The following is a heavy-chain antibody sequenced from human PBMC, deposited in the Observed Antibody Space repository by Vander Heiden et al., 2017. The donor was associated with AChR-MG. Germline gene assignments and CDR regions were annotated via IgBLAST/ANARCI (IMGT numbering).Heavy chain of an antibody. J-gene: IGHJ4*02. CDR3: ARDGAERWLADY. V-gene: IGHV1-69*01. Sequence: QVQLVQSGAEVTKPGSSVKVPCKASRGTFSSYAISWVRQAPGQGLEWMGGIIPIFGTANYAQKFQGRVTITADESTSTAYMEMRRMRSEDTAVYYSARDGAERWLADYWGQGTLVTVSS. CDR2: IIPIFGTA. D-gene: IGHD6-19*01. CDR1: RGTFSSYA.